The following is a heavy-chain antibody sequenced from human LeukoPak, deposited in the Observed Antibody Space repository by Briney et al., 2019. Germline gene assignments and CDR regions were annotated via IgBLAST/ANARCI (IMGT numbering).Heavy chain of an antibody. CDR1: GGSISSSSYY. CDR2: IYTSGST. V-gene: IGHV4-61*02. D-gene: IGHD3-22*01. J-gene: IGHJ4*02. Sequence: SETLSLTCTVSGGSISSSSYYWSWIRQPAGKGLEWIGRIYTSGSTNYNPSLKSRVTMSVDTSKNQFSLKLSSVTAADTAVYYCTTNSFSSGYQPIYVYWGQGTLVTVSS. CDR3: TTNSFSSGYQPIYVY.